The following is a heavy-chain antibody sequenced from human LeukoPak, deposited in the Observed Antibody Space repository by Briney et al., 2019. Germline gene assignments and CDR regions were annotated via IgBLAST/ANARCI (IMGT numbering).Heavy chain of an antibody. V-gene: IGHV4-38-2*02. J-gene: IGHJ4*02. CDR2: RYHSGGT. CDR3: ARAGWSDSSGYMDH. Sequence: PSETLSLTCTVSGFSISSGYYWGWIRQPPGKGLEWIASRYHSGGTYYNPSLTSRVTISVDTSKNQFSLELSSVTAADTAVYYCARAGWSDSSGYMDHWGQGTLVTVSS. D-gene: IGHD3-22*01. CDR1: GFSISSGYY.